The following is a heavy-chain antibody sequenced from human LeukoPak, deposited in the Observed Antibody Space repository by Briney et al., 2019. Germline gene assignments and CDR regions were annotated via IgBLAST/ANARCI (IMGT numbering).Heavy chain of an antibody. J-gene: IGHJ5*02. Sequence: GGSLRLFCVASGFTFSSNWMSWVRQAPGKGLEWVANIKQDGSEIYYVDSVKGRFTISRDNAKNSLYLQMNSLRAEDTAVYYCTGKRFDPWGQGTLVIVSS. CDR2: IKQDGSEI. CDR3: TGKRFDP. V-gene: IGHV3-7*01. D-gene: IGHD5-24*01. CDR1: GFTFSSNW.